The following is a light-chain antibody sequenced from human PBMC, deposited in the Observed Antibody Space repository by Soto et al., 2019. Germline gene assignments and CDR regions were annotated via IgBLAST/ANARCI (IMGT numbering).Light chain of an antibody. CDR1: QSVSTY. CDR2: DAS. J-gene: IGKJ4*01. V-gene: IGKV3-11*01. CDR3: QHREDWPLT. Sequence: EIVLTQSPATLSLSPGGRATLSCRASQSVSTYLAWYQQKPGQAPRLLIYDASKRATGIPARFSGGGSGTDFTLTISSLEPEDFAVYYCQHREDWPLTFGGGTKVEIK.